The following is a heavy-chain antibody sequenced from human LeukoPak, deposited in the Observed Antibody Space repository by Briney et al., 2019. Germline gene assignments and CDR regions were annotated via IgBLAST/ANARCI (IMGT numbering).Heavy chain of an antibody. CDR2: IHYSGST. V-gene: IGHV4-38-2*02. CDR3: AREDYGGGFDY. D-gene: IGHD4-17*01. Sequence: PSETLSLTCSVSGYSISSAYYWGWIRQPPGKGLEWIATIHYSGSTYYNPSLKSRVTISLDTSKNQFSLKLSSVTAADTAVYYCAREDYGGGFDYWGQGTLVTVSS. J-gene: IGHJ4*02. CDR1: GYSISSAYY.